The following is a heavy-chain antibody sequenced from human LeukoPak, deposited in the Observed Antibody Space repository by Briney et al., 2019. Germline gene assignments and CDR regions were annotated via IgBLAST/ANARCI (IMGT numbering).Heavy chain of an antibody. CDR2: IRYDGSNK. CDR3: ARDLSGVTGYTYGRGIDY. CDR1: GFTFSSYG. J-gene: IGHJ4*02. V-gene: IGHV3-30*02. Sequence: GGSLRLSCAASGFTFSSYGMHWVRQAPGKGLEWVAFIRYDGSNKYYADSVKGRFTISRDNPKNTLYLQMNSLRAEDTAVYYCARDLSGVTGYTYGRGIDYWGQGTLVTVSS. D-gene: IGHD5-18*01.